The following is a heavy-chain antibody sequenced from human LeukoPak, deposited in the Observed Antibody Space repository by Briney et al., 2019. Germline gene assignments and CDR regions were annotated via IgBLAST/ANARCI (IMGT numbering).Heavy chain of an antibody. V-gene: IGHV3-74*01. D-gene: IGHD2-2*01. CDR3: VSFYETY. CDR2: INSDGSWT. CDR1: GNYW. J-gene: IGHJ4*02. Sequence: GGSLRLSCAASGNYWMHWVLQAPGKGLVWVSHINSDGSWTSYADSVKGRFTISEDNAKNTVYLQMNNLRAEDTAVYYCVSFYETYWGRGTLVTVSS.